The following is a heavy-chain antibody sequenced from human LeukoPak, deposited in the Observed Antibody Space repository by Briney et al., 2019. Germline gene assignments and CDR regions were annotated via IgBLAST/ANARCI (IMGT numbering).Heavy chain of an antibody. CDR2: ISAYNGNT. J-gene: IGHJ5*02. Sequence: ASVKVSCKASGYTFTSYGISWVRQAPGQGLEWMGWISAYNGNTNYAQKFQGRVTMTRDTSTSTVYMELSSLRSEDTAVYYCARDGKLSSGWSWFDPWGQGTLVTVSS. CDR3: ARDGKLSSGWSWFDP. D-gene: IGHD6-19*01. CDR1: GYTFTSYG. V-gene: IGHV1-18*01.